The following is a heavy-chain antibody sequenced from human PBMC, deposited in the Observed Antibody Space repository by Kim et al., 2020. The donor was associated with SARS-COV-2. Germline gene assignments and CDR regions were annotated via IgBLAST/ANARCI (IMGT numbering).Heavy chain of an antibody. Sequence: ASVKVSCKASGYTFTAYSIFWIRQAPGQGLEWMGWINTKTGNPTYAQGLTRRAVFSLDTSVNTAYLQINSLEIDDTALYFCAREGPSWYFFDHWGQGSKVTVSS. CDR3: AREGPSWYFFDH. CDR1: GYTFTAYS. V-gene: IGHV7-4-1*02. D-gene: IGHD6-13*01. J-gene: IGHJ4*02. CDR2: INTKTGNP.